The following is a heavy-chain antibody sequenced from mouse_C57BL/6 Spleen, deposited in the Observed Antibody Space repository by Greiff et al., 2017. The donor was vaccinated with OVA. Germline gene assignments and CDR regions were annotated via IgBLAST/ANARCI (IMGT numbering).Heavy chain of an antibody. Sequence: QVQLQQSGPELVKPGASVTISCKASGYAFSSSWMNWVKQRPGKGLEWVGRVYPGDGDTNYNGTFKGTATLTADKSSSTAYMQLSSLTSEDSAVYFCAREGGTTVVDAMDYWGQGTSVTVSS. CDR3: AREGGTTVVDAMDY. V-gene: IGHV1-82*01. D-gene: IGHD1-1*01. CDR1: GYAFSSSW. J-gene: IGHJ4*01. CDR2: VYPGDGDT.